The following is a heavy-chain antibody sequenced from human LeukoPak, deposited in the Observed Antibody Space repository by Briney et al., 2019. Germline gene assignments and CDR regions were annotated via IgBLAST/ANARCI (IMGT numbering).Heavy chain of an antibody. Sequence: SETLSLTCTVSGGSISSGDYYWSWIRQPPGKGLEWIGYIYYSGSTYYNPSLKSRVTISVDTSKNQFSLKLSSVTAADTAVYYCARGLVLPKYYYDSSGYLPHFDYWGQGTLVTVSS. CDR1: GGSISSGDYY. CDR2: IYYSGST. V-gene: IGHV4-30-4*01. D-gene: IGHD3-22*01. J-gene: IGHJ4*02. CDR3: ARGLVLPKYYYDSSGYLPHFDY.